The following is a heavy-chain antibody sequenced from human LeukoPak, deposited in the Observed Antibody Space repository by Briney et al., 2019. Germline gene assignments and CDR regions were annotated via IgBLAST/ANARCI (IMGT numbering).Heavy chain of an antibody. D-gene: IGHD6-19*01. J-gene: IGHJ4*02. CDR2: IWYDGSNK. Sequence: TGGSLRLSCAASGFTFSSYGMHWVRQAPGKGLEWVAVIWYDGSNKYYADSMKGRFTISRDNSKNTLYLQVNSLRAEDTAVYYCARDQYSSGWYFDYWGQGTLVTVSS. V-gene: IGHV3-33*01. CDR3: ARDQYSSGWYFDY. CDR1: GFTFSSYG.